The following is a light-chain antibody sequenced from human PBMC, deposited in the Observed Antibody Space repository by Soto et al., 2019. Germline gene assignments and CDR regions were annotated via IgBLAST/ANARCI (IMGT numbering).Light chain of an antibody. Sequence: ETVLTQSPGTLSLSPGERATLSCRASQSVRSRYFAWYQQKPGQAPRLLIYGASIRATGIPDRFSGSGSETDFTLTISRLEPEDFAVYYCQQFGTSPRTFGQGTKVEIK. CDR3: QQFGTSPRT. J-gene: IGKJ1*01. CDR2: GAS. V-gene: IGKV3-20*01. CDR1: QSVRSRY.